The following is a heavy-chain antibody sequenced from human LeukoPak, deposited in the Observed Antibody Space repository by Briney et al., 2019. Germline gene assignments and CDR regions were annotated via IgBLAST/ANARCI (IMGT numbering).Heavy chain of an antibody. J-gene: IGHJ4*02. CDR3: ARPRGYSSGWAPHFDY. Sequence: KTSETLSLTCAVYGGSFSGYYWSWLRQPPGKGLEWIGEINHSGSTNYNPSLKSRVTISVDTSKNQFSLKLSSVTAADTAVYYCARPRGYSSGWAPHFDYWGQGTLDTVSS. CDR1: GGSFSGYY. V-gene: IGHV4-34*01. D-gene: IGHD6-19*01. CDR2: INHSGST.